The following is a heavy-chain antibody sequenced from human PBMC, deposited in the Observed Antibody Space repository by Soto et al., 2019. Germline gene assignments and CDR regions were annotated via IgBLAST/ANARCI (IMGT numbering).Heavy chain of an antibody. CDR1: GGTFSSYA. CDR3: ARGRYSGSYYVDYFGY. Sequence: SVKVSCKAPGGTFSSYAISWVRQAPGQGLEWMGGIIPIFGTANYAQKFQGRVTITADESTSTAYMELSSLRSEDTAVYYCARGRYSGSYYVDYFGYWGQGTLVTVSS. CDR2: IIPIFGTA. J-gene: IGHJ4*02. D-gene: IGHD1-26*01. V-gene: IGHV1-69*13.